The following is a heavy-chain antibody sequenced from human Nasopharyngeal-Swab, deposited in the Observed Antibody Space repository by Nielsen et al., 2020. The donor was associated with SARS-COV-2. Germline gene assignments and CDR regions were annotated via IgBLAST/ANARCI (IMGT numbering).Heavy chain of an antibody. D-gene: IGHD1-20*01. CDR3: ARTTTGITGTSDY. Sequence: VPQAPGQGLEWMGGIIPIFGTANYAQKFQGRVTITADESTSTAYMELSSLRSEDTAVYYCARTTTGITGTSDYWGQGTLVTVSS. J-gene: IGHJ4*02. V-gene: IGHV1-69*01. CDR2: IIPIFGTA.